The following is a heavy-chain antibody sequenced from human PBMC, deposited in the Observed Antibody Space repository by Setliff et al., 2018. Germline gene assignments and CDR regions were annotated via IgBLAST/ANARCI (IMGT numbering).Heavy chain of an antibody. CDR3: ARVRPCGVDCSTGVGGPYYFDH. Sequence: PSETLSLTCSVTGDSMSNFFWSWIRQPPGKGLEWIGYYRSGSTNYSPSLKSRVTVSADRSRNQFSLKLSSVTAADTAVYYCARVRPCGVDCSTGVGGPYYFDHWGQGTLVTVSS. V-gene: IGHV4-4*08. CDR2: YRSGST. CDR1: GDSMSNFF. J-gene: IGHJ4*02. D-gene: IGHD2-21*02.